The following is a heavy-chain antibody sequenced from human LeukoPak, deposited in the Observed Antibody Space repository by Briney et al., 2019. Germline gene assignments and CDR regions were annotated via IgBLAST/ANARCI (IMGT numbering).Heavy chain of an antibody. Sequence: GGSLRLSCAASGFTFCSYSMNWIRQAPGKGLEWVSSISGSSSYIHYADSVKGRFTISRDNAKNSLYLQMNSLRAEDTVVYYCARWGIAAAGTMWGPDAFDIWGQGTMVTVSS. J-gene: IGHJ3*02. CDR2: ISGSSSYI. CDR3: ARWGIAAAGTMWGPDAFDI. D-gene: IGHD6-13*01. V-gene: IGHV3-21*01. CDR1: GFTFCSYS.